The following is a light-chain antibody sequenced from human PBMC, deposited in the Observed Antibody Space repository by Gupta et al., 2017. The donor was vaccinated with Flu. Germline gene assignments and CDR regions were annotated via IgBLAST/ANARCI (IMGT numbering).Light chain of an antibody. CDR3: QQEDDSLDT. CDR2: AAS. Sequence: EVVLTQSPGTLSLSPGEGATLSCRASQSVRSAYLTWYQQRPGQAPRVLIYAASTRATGIPDRFSGSGSGTEFTLTISRLEPEDFAVYYCQQEDDSLDTIGQGTKMEIK. V-gene: IGKV3-20*01. CDR1: QSVRSAY. J-gene: IGKJ2*01.